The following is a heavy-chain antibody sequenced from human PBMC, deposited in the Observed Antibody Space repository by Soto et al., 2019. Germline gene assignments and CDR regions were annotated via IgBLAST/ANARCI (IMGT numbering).Heavy chain of an antibody. CDR2: IGTVADT. Sequence: PGGSLRLSCAASGFTFSSYDMHWVRQGIGKGLEWVSAIGTVADTYYPGSVKGRFTISRENAKNSLYLQMNSLRAGDTAVYYCARALGYSMPFAIWGQGTMVTVSS. D-gene: IGHD2-21*01. V-gene: IGHV3-13*01. J-gene: IGHJ3*02. CDR1: GFTFSSYD. CDR3: ARALGYSMPFAI.